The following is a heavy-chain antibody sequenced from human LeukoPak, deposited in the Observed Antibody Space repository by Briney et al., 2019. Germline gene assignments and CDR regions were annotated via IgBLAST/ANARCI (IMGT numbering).Heavy chain of an antibody. CDR1: GYTFTCYY. V-gene: IGHV1-2*02. D-gene: IGHD2-21*02. CDR3: ARGVTARGFYYYMDI. CDR2: INPHSGGT. J-gene: IGHJ6*03. Sequence: ASVKVSCKASGYTFTCYYIQWVRQAPGQGLEWMGWINPHSGGTNYAQEFQGRVTMTRDTSISTAYMELSSLRPDDTAVYSCARGVTARGFYYYMDIWGNGTTVTISS.